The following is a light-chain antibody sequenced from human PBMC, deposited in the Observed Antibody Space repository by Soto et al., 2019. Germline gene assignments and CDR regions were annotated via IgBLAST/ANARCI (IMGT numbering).Light chain of an antibody. Sequence: EIVLTQSPATLSLSPGERATLSCRASQSVSSYLAWYQQKPGQAPRLLIYDASNRATGIPPRFSGSGSGTDFTLTISSLEPEDFAVYYCQHRSSWPYTFGQGTKLEIK. CDR2: DAS. CDR1: QSVSSY. J-gene: IGKJ2*01. V-gene: IGKV3-11*01. CDR3: QHRSSWPYT.